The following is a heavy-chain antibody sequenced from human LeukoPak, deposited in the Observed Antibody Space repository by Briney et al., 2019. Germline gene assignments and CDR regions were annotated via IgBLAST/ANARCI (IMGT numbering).Heavy chain of an antibody. CDR3: ARAKYDSSGYYCFDP. CDR1: GYTFTSYG. V-gene: IGHV1-18*01. D-gene: IGHD3-22*01. Sequence: VASVKVSCKASGYTFTSYGISWVRQAPGQGLEWMGWISAYNGYTKYAEKLQGRVTMTTDTSTSTAYMELRSLRSDDTAVYYCARAKYDSSGYYCFDPWGQGTLVTVSS. CDR2: ISAYNGYT. J-gene: IGHJ5*02.